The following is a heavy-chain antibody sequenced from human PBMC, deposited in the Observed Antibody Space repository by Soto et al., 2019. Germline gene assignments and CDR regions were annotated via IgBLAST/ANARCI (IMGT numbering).Heavy chain of an antibody. D-gene: IGHD1-26*01. Sequence: QVQLVQSGAEVREPGASVKVSCKASGYSFSSLDINWVRQTTGQGLEWMGWMQPRDGRTGYAQKFQGRVTMTRDTSINTAYMELSSLTSDDTAFYYCARGVTAGVDYWGQRTLVTVSS. J-gene: IGHJ4*02. CDR3: ARGVTAGVDY. CDR1: GYSFSSLD. CDR2: MQPRDGRT. V-gene: IGHV1-8*01.